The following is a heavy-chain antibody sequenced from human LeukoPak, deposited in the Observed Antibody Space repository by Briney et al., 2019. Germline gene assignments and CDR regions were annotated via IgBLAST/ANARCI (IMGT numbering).Heavy chain of an antibody. CDR1: GDSISSYD. J-gene: IGHJ3*02. CDR2: VYYIGST. CDR3: ARDYAFDI. V-gene: IGHV4-59*01. Sequence: SETLSLTCSVSGDSISSYDWSWIRQPPGKGLEWIGYVYYIGSTNYNPSLKSRVTISVDTSNNQFSLKLSSVTAAVTAVYYCARDYAFDIWGQGTMVTVSS.